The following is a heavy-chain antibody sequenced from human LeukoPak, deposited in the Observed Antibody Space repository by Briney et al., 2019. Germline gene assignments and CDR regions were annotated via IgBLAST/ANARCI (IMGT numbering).Heavy chain of an antibody. V-gene: IGHV4-39*01. D-gene: IGHD1-26*01. J-gene: IGHJ6*03. CDR1: GGSISSSSYY. Sequence: SETLSLTCTVSGGSISSSSYYWGWVRPPPGKGLEWIGTIYYSGTTYYNPSLKSRVTISVDTSKNQFSLKLSSVTAADTAVYYCARHRGGSYPFYYYYMDVWGKGTTVTVSS. CDR2: IYYSGTT. CDR3: ARHRGGSYPFYYYYMDV.